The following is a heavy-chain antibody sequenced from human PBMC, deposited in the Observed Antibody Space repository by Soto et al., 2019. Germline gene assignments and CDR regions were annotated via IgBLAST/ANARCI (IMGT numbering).Heavy chain of an antibody. J-gene: IGHJ4*02. CDR2: ISGSGGTT. Sequence: HPGGSLRLSCAASGFTFSSYAMTWVRQAPGKGLEWVSSISGSGGTTYYADSVKGRFTSSRDNSKSTLYLQMNSLRAEDTAVYYCATVANSNYVYWGQGTLVTVSS. D-gene: IGHD4-4*01. V-gene: IGHV3-23*01. CDR3: ATVANSNYVY. CDR1: GFTFSSYA.